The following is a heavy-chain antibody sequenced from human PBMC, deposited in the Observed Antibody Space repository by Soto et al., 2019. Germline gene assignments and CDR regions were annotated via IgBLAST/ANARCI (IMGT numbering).Heavy chain of an antibody. CDR3: ARDGVVPAAMGAGY. V-gene: IGHV3-7*01. CDR2: IKQDGSEK. CDR1: GFTFSSYW. Sequence: EVQLVESGGGLVQPGGSLRLSCAASGFTFSSYWMSWVRQAPGKGLEWVANIKQDGSEKYYVDSVKGRFTISRDNAKNSLYLQMNSLRAEDTAVYYCARDGVVPAAMGAGYRGQGTLVTVSS. J-gene: IGHJ4*02. D-gene: IGHD2-2*01.